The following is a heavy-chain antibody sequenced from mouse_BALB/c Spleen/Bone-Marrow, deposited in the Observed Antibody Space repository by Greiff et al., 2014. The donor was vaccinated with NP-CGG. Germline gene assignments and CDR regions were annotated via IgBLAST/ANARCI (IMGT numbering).Heavy chain of an antibody. CDR3: ARSGEKYGATDY. Sequence: VQLQQSGGGLVKPGGSLKFSCTASGFIFSDYYMYWVRQTPEKRLEWVGGISDGGNYTYYSDSVKGRFTISRDNAKNNLYLQMSSLKSEDTAMYYCARSGEKYGATDYWGQGTSVTVSA. J-gene: IGHJ4*01. CDR2: ISDGGNYT. V-gene: IGHV5-4*02. CDR1: GFIFSDYY. D-gene: IGHD1-1*02.